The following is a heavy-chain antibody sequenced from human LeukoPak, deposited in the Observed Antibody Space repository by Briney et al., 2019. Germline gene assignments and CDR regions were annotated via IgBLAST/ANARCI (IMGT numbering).Heavy chain of an antibody. Sequence: SVKVSCKASGGTFSSYAISWVRQAPGQGLEWMGGIIPIFGTANYAQKFQGGVTITADESTSTAYMELSSLRSEDTAVYYCARAEEDCSSTSCYTPEWFDPWGQGTLVTVSS. CDR2: IIPIFGTA. CDR1: GGTFSSYA. V-gene: IGHV1-69*01. CDR3: ARAEEDCSSTSCYTPEWFDP. D-gene: IGHD2-2*02. J-gene: IGHJ5*02.